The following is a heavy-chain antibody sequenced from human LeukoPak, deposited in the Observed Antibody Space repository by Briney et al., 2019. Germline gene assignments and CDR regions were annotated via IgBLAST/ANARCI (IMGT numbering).Heavy chain of an antibody. Sequence: ASVKVSCKASGYSFTSYYMHWVRQAPGQGLEWMGFINPSGSSAAYAQKFQGRVTMTRDMSTSTVYMELRSLRSEDTAMYYCARALPHRRLMDTTMEQHWFDPWGQGTLVTVSS. V-gene: IGHV1-46*01. J-gene: IGHJ5*02. CDR3: ARALPHRRLMDTTMEQHWFDP. CDR2: INPSGSSA. CDR1: GYSFTSYY. D-gene: IGHD5-18*01.